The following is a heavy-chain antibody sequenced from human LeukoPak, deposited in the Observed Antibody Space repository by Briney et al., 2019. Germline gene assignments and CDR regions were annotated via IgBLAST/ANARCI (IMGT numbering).Heavy chain of an antibody. J-gene: IGHJ4*02. CDR2: ISYDGSNK. CDR3: ARSRGVSDY. V-gene: IGHV3-30*04. CDR1: GFTFSSYA. Sequence: SGGSLRLSCAASGFTFSSYAMHWVRQAPGKGLEWVSVISYDGSNKYYADSVKGRFTISRDNSKNTLYLQMNSLRAEDTAVYYCARSRGVSDYWGQGTLVTVSS. D-gene: IGHD1-26*01.